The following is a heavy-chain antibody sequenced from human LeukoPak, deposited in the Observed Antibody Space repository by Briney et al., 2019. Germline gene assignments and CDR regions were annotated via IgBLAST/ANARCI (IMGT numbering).Heavy chain of an antibody. CDR1: GFTFSSYA. CDR3: AKVIITGSFPDYFDH. V-gene: IGHV3-23*01. D-gene: IGHD3-10*01. CDR2: ISGSGGSGGKT. Sequence: GGSLRLSCAASGFTFSSYAMSWVRQAPGKGLECVSAISGSGGSGGKTYYADSVKGRFTISRDNSKNTLYLQMNSLRAEDSAIYYCAKVIITGSFPDYFDHWGQGTLVTVSS. J-gene: IGHJ4*02.